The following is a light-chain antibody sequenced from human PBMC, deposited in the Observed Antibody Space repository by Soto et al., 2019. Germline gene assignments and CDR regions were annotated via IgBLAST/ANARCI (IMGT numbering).Light chain of an antibody. V-gene: IGKV3-11*01. CDR2: DAS. CDR1: QSISSY. CDR3: HQSSTWPFT. J-gene: IGKJ3*01. Sequence: EIVLTQSPATLSLSPGERATLSCRASQSISSYLAWYQQKPDQAPRLLIYDASNRATGIPARFSGSGSGTDFTRTISSLEPEDFAVYYCHQSSTWPFTFGPGTKVDIK.